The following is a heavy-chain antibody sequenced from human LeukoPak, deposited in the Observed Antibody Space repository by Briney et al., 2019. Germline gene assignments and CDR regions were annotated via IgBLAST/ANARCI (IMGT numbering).Heavy chain of an antibody. D-gene: IGHD1-14*01. CDR3: ARVGGSPENNWFDP. J-gene: IGHJ5*02. CDR2: ISAYNGNT. Sequence: GASVKVSCKASGYTFTSYGISWVRQAPRQGLEWMGWISAYNGNTNYAQKLQGRVTMTTDTSTSTAYMELRSLRSDDTAVYYCARVGGSPENNWFDPWGQGTLVTVSS. V-gene: IGHV1-18*01. CDR1: GYTFTSYG.